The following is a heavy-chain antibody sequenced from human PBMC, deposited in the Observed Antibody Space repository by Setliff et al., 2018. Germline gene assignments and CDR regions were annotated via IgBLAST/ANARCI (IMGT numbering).Heavy chain of an antibody. CDR3: ARIGHFDFWRGFGVGAFDL. D-gene: IGHD3-3*01. CDR2: IYYSGKT. J-gene: IGHJ3*01. CDR1: GASVSNVNYY. V-gene: IGHV4-39*01. Sequence: SETLSLTCSVSGASVSNVNYYWGWIRQPPGKGLEWVASIYYSGKTYSNPSFKSRVTMSLDESKNQFSLKLASVTAADTALYYCARIGHFDFWRGFGVGAFDLWGHGSVVTV.